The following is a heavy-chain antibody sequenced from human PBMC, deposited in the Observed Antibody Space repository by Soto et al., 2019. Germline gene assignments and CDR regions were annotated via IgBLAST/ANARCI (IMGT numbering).Heavy chain of an antibody. CDR2: ISGSGGST. Sequence: GGSLRLSCAASGFTFSSYAMSWVRQAPGKGLEWVSAISGSGGSTYYADSVKGRFTISRDNSKNTLYLQMNSLRAEDTAVYYCANLFAQLPTHYYYYGMDVWGQGTTVTVSS. V-gene: IGHV3-23*01. D-gene: IGHD2-2*01. J-gene: IGHJ6*02. CDR1: GFTFSSYA. CDR3: ANLFAQLPTHYYYYGMDV.